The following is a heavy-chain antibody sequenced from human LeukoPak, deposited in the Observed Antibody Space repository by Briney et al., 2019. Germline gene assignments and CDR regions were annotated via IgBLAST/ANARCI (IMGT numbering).Heavy chain of an antibody. CDR1: GFTFSSYA. V-gene: IGHV3-23*01. J-gene: IGHJ6*02. D-gene: IGHD6-13*01. CDR3: AKDEAPAAGSWNYYYGMDV. Sequence: GGSRRLSCVASGFTFSSYAMSWVRQAPGKGLEWVSAIGGSGGSTYHADSVKGRFTVSRDDFKNTLYLQMNSLRVEDTAVYYCAKDEAPAAGSWNYYYGMDVWGQGTTVTVSS. CDR2: IGGSGGST.